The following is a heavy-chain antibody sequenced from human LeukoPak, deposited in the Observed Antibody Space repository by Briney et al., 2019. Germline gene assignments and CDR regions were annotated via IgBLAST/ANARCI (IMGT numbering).Heavy chain of an antibody. J-gene: IGHJ4*02. V-gene: IGHV4-4*09. Sequence: SETLSLTCTVSGGSIGSYYRSWIRQPPGKGLEWIGYIYTSGSTNYNPSLKRRVTISVDTSKNQFSLKLSSVTAADTAVYYCARQGGSYADFDYWGQGTLVTVSS. CDR3: ARQGGSYADFDY. CDR2: IYTSGST. CDR1: GGSIGSYY. D-gene: IGHD1-26*01.